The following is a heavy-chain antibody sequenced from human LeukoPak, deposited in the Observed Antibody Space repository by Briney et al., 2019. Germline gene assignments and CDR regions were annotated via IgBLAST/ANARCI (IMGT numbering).Heavy chain of an antibody. CDR1: GGSISSYY. J-gene: IGHJ4*02. D-gene: IGHD3-16*02. CDR3: ARGGVGLSRYYFDY. Sequence: SETLSLTCTVSGGSISSYYWSWIRQPPGKGLEWIGEINHSGSTNYNPSLKSRVTISVDTSKNQFSLKLSSVTAADTAVYYCARGGVGLSRYYFDYWGQGTLVTVSS. V-gene: IGHV4-34*01. CDR2: INHSGST.